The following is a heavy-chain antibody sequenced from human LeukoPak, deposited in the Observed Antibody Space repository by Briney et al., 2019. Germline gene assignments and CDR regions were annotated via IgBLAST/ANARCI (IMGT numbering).Heavy chain of an antibody. CDR2: IGTAADT. D-gene: IGHD6-19*01. CDR1: GFTFSSYD. J-gene: IGHJ4*02. CDR3: ARGSGTGWYTKGYFDY. Sequence: QPGGSLRLSCAASGFTFSSYDTHWVRQAPGKGLEWVSAIGTAADTYYPGSVKARFTISRENAKNSFYLQMNSLRADDTAVYYCARGSGTGWYTKGYFDYWGQGTLVTVSS. V-gene: IGHV3-13*01.